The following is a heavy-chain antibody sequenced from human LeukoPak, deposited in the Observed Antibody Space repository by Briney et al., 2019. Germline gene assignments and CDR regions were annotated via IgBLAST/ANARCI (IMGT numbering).Heavy chain of an antibody. Sequence: SVKVSCTASGGTFSSYAISWVRQAPGQGLEWMGGIIPIFGTANYAQKFQGRVTITAGESTSTAYMELSSLRSEDTAVYYCARGYSSSWSDWFDPWGQGTLVTVSS. D-gene: IGHD6-13*01. J-gene: IGHJ5*02. V-gene: IGHV1-69*01. CDR2: IIPIFGTA. CDR1: GGTFSSYA. CDR3: ARGYSSSWSDWFDP.